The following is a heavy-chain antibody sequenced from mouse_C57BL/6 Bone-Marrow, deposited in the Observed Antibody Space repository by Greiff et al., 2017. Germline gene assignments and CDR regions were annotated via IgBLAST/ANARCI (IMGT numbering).Heavy chain of an antibody. CDR3: ARGYGSSYGAMDY. CDR1: GYTFTTYP. D-gene: IGHD1-1*01. Sequence: QVKLQQSGAELVKPGASVKMCCKASGYTFTTYPIEWMKQNHGKSLEWIGNFHPYNDDTKYNEKFKGKATLTVEKSASTVYLELSRLTSDDSAVYYCARGYGSSYGAMDYWGQGTSVTVSS. CDR2: FHPYNDDT. V-gene: IGHV1-47*01. J-gene: IGHJ4*01.